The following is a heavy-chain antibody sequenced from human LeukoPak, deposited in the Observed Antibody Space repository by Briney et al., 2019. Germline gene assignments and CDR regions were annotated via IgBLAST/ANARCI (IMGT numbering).Heavy chain of an antibody. V-gene: IGHV2-70*11. D-gene: IGHD2-15*01. CDR2: IDWDDDK. CDR3: ARTLAGCSGGSCYSKAVTSNGAYYYYYMDV. Sequence: SGPTLVNPTQTLTLTCTFSGFSLSTSGMCVSWIRQPPGKALEWLARIDWDDDKYYSTSLKTRLTISKDTSKNQVVLTMTNMDPVDTATYYCARTLAGCSGGSCYSKAVTSNGAYYYYYMDVWGKGTTATVSS. J-gene: IGHJ6*03. CDR1: GFSLSTSGMC.